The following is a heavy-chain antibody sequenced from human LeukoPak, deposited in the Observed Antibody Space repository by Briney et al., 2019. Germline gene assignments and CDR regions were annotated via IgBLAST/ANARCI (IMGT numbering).Heavy chain of an antibody. CDR2: IKSKTDGGTT. J-gene: IGHJ5*02. Sequence: PGGSLRLSCAPSGFTFSRHGVHWVRQAPGKGLEWVGRIKSKTDGGTTDYAAPVKGRFTISRDDSKNTLYLQMNSLKTEDTAVYYCTTYYYGSGRSWGQGTLVTVSS. V-gene: IGHV3-15*07. CDR1: GFTFSRHG. CDR3: TTYYYGSGRS. D-gene: IGHD3-10*01.